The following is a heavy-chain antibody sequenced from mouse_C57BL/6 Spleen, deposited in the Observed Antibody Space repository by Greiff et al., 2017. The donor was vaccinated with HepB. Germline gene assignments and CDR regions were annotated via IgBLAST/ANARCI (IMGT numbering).Heavy chain of an antibody. CDR3: ARRSMVTTNWYFDV. Sequence: EVKLVESGGGLVKPGGSLKLSCAASGFTFSSYTMSWVRQTPEKRLEWVATISGGGGNTYYPDSVKGRFTISRDNAKNTLYLQMSSLRSEDTALYYCARRSMVTTNWYFDVWGTGTTVTVSS. V-gene: IGHV5-9*01. J-gene: IGHJ1*03. D-gene: IGHD2-2*01. CDR2: ISGGGGNT. CDR1: GFTFSSYT.